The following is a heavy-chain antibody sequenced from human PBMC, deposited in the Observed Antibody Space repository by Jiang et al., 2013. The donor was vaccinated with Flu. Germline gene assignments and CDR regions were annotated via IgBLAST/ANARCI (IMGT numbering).Heavy chain of an antibody. CDR1: GGSISSSLGT. CDR2: LYSGST. Sequence: SLTCAVSGGSISSSLGTGAGSASPRKGLEWIASLYSGSTYYNPSLKSRVTISVDTSENQFSLNLRSVTAADTAVYYCARQWDDTGNYYARAHFDYWGQGTLVTVSS. J-gene: IGHJ4*02. CDR3: ARQWDDTGNYYARAHFDY. D-gene: IGHD1-26*01. V-gene: IGHV4-39*01.